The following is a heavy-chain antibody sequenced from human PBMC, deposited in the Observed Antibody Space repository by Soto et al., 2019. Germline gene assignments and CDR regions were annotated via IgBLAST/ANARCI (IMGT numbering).Heavy chain of an antibody. V-gene: IGHV4-59*11. D-gene: IGHD2-21*01. CDR3: ARGNDWKSSTGDI. J-gene: IGHJ3*02. CDR2: VYYSGGT. CDR1: GGSLTDHY. Sequence: QVQLQESGPGLVKPSETLSLTCTVAGGSLTDHYWNWFRQSPGKGLHWIGYVYYSGGTNYNPSLKSRVTMSVDTSKTQVSLNFRSVTAADTAVYYCARGNDWKSSTGDIGGHGTMVSVSS.